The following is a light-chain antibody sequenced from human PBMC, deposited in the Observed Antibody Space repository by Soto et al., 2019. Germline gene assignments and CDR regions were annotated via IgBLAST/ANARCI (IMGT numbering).Light chain of an antibody. CDR1: QDISIY. CDR2: AAS. Sequence: DIQMTQSPSSLSASVGDRVTITCRASQDISIYLAWFQQKPGKVPKLLIYAASTLQSGVPSRFRGSKSGTDFTLTISSLQPEDVATYYCQRYNGAPETFCGGTKVEIE. J-gene: IGKJ4*01. V-gene: IGKV1-27*01. CDR3: QRYNGAPET.